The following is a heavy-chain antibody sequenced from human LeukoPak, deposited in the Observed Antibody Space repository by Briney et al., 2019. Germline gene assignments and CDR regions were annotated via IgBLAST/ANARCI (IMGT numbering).Heavy chain of an antibody. D-gene: IGHD3-16*01. CDR1: GDSSSGHSYF. CDR3: ARAVMAAYAFDI. Sequence: SETLSLTCTVSGDSSSGHSYFWGWIRQPPGKGLEWVGNIHHIGSTYYNPSLKSRVTISVDTSKNQFSLKLSSVTAADTAVYYCARAVMAAYAFDIWGQGTMVTVSS. CDR2: IHHIGST. V-gene: IGHV4-39*07. J-gene: IGHJ3*02.